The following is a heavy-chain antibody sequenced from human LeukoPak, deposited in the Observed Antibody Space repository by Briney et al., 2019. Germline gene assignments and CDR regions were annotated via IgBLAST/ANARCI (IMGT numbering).Heavy chain of an antibody. CDR3: ARAGRYCGGDCPHYYYYYMDV. J-gene: IGHJ6*03. CDR1: GGTFSSYA. CDR2: IIPIFGTA. D-gene: IGHD2-21*01. Sequence: VASVKVSCKASGGTFSSYAISWVRQAPGQGLEWMGGIIPIFGTANYAQKFQGRVTITADKSTSTAYMELSSLRSEDTAVYYCARAGRYCGGDCPHYYYYYMDVRGKGTTVTVSS. V-gene: IGHV1-69*06.